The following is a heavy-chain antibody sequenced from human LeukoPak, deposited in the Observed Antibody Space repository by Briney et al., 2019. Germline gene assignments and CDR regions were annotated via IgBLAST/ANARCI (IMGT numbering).Heavy chain of an antibody. V-gene: IGHV3-30*03. Sequence: QPGGSLRLSCAASGFTFSSYGMHWVRQAPGKGLEWVAVISYYGSNKYYADSVKGRFTISRDNSKNTLYLQMNSLRAEDTAVYYCATNPAAPSVHIVPDYWGQGTLVTVSS. CDR3: ATNPAAPSVHIVPDY. CDR2: ISYYGSNK. J-gene: IGHJ4*02. D-gene: IGHD2-8*01. CDR1: GFTFSSYG.